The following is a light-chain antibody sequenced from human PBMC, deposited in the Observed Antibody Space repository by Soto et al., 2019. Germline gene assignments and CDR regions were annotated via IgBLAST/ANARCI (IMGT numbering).Light chain of an antibody. J-gene: IGKJ5*01. CDR3: QQSYSTHSIT. Sequence: EIVLTQSPSTLSLSAGERATLSCRASQSVSSYLAWYQQKPGQAPRLLIYDASNRATGIPASFSGSGSGTDFTLTISSLQHEDFATYYCQQSYSTHSITFGQGTRLEIK. CDR2: DAS. V-gene: IGKV3-11*01. CDR1: QSVSSY.